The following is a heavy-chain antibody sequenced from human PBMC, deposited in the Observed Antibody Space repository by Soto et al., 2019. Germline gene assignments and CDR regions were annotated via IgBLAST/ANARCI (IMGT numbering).Heavy chain of an antibody. CDR2: IYYSGNT. D-gene: IGHD5-18*01. J-gene: IGHJ6*02. CDR3: ARDRLMATAGTARHYFGLDV. CDR1: GGSIRSGGYY. Sequence: SETRSLTCTVSGGSIRSGGYYWSWVRQNPRKGLEWIGNIYYSGNTYYNPSLKSRLTISVDTSKNQFSLNLSSVTAADTAVYYCARDRLMATAGTARHYFGLDVWGQGTTVTVS. V-gene: IGHV4-31*03.